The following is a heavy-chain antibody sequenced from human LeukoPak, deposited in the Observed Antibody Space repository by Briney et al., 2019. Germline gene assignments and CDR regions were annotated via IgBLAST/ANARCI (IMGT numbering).Heavy chain of an antibody. V-gene: IGHV4-59*12. CDR1: GGSISSYY. CDR3: ARDLGYYDSSGWRAFDI. CDR2: ISDIGSI. J-gene: IGHJ3*02. D-gene: IGHD3-22*01. Sequence: PSETLSLTCTVSGGSISSYYWSWIRQPPVKGLEWIAYISDIGSINYNPSLKSRVTISLDTSKNQFSLKLSSVAAADTAVYYCARDLGYYDSSGWRAFDIWGQGTMVTVSS.